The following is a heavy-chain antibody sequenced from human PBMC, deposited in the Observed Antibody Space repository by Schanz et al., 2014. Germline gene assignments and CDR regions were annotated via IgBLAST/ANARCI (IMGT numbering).Heavy chain of an antibody. CDR2: INGYNAHT. CDR1: GYTFTSSG. CDR3: ARDRDQWDGNFCDF. D-gene: IGHD1-26*01. V-gene: IGHV1-18*01. J-gene: IGHJ4*02. Sequence: QVYLVQSGPEVAEPGASVKVSCKASGYTFTSSGFSWVRQAPGQGLEWMGWINGYNAHTNYAQKFQGRVTMTTDTSTSTVYMELRSLRSDDTAVYYCARDRDQWDGNFCDFWGQGTLVTVSS.